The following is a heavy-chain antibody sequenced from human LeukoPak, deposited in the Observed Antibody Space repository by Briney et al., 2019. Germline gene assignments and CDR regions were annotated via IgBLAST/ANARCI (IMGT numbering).Heavy chain of an antibody. J-gene: IGHJ4*02. CDR3: AYGDHLGPFDY. CDR2: INWNGGST. CDR1: VFTFDDYG. Sequence: GGSLRLSCAASVFTFDDYGMSWVRQAPAKGLEWVSGINWNGGSTGYADSVKGRFTISRDNAKNSLYLQMNRLRAEDTAVYYCAYGDHLGPFDYWGQGTRVTVSS. V-gene: IGHV3-20*04. D-gene: IGHD4-17*01.